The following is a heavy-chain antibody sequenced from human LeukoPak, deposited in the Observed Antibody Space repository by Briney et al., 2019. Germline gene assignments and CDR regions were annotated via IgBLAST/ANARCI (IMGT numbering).Heavy chain of an antibody. Sequence: GSLRPSCAASGFNFSSYAKSWVRQGPGKGLELGLAIRGSGGSTYYADSVKGRFTISRDNSKNTLYLQMNSLRAEDTAVYYCAKDRVVTTSAEYFQHWGQGTLVTVSS. J-gene: IGHJ1*01. D-gene: IGHD3-3*01. CDR1: GFNFSSYA. V-gene: IGHV3-23*01. CDR3: AKDRVVTTSAEYFQH. CDR2: IRGSGGST.